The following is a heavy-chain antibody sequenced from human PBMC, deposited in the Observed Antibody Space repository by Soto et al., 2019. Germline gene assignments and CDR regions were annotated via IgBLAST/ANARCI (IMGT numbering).Heavy chain of an antibody. CDR3: AGWGGQDYNY. D-gene: IGHD4-4*01. Sequence: EVQLVQSGGGLVQPGGSLRLSCVGSGFTFTDFYMNWVRQAPGKGLEWVANIRPDGTETNYVESVRGRFTTSRDNAKNSLFLQMNSLRADDTALYHCAGWGGQDYNYWGQGILVTVSS. J-gene: IGHJ4*02. CDR1: GFTFTDFY. V-gene: IGHV3-7*03. CDR2: IRPDGTET.